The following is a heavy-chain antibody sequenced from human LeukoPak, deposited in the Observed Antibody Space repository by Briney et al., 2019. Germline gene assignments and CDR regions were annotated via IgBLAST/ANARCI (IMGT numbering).Heavy chain of an antibody. V-gene: IGHV3-43*02. D-gene: IGHD3-9*01. J-gene: IGHJ6*02. Sequence: PGGSLRLSCAASGFTFSSYSMNWVRQAPGKGLEWVSLISGDGGSTYYADSVKGRFTISRDNSKNSLYLQMNSLRTEDTALYYCAKDLAYYDILTGYYIYYYYGMDVWGQGTTVTVSS. CDR3: AKDLAYYDILTGYYIYYYYGMDV. CDR2: ISGDGGST. CDR1: GFTFSSYS.